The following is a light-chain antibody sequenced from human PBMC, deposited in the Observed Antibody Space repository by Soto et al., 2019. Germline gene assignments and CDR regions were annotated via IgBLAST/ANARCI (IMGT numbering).Light chain of an antibody. CDR3: QQDGSSGT. V-gene: IGKV3-20*01. Sequence: EIQLSRSPVALPPSPRERATLSCRAGPRATNNYLAWYQQNPGQAPRLLIYSASNRATGIPDRFSGSGSGTDFTLTISRLEPEDVAVYYCQQDGSSGTFGQGTKA. CDR1: PRATNNY. J-gene: IGKJ1*01. CDR2: SAS.